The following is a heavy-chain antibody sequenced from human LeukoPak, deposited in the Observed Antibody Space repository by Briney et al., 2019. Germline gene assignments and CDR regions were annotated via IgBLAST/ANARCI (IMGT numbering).Heavy chain of an antibody. V-gene: IGHV3-7*01. D-gene: IGHD6-19*01. CDR1: GFTFSSYA. Sequence: GGSLRLSCAASGFTFSSYAMSWVRQAPGKGLEWVANIKQDGSEKYYLDSVKGRFTISRDNAKNSLYLQVNSLRAEDTAVHYCARAWYSSGLYYFDYWGQGALVTVSS. J-gene: IGHJ4*02. CDR2: IKQDGSEK. CDR3: ARAWYSSGLYYFDY.